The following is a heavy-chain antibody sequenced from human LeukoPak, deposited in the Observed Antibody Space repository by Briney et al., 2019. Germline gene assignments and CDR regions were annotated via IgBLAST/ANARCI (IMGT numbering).Heavy chain of an antibody. V-gene: IGHV1-8*03. Sequence: ASVKVSCKASGYTFTSYDINWVRQATGQGLEWMGWMNPNSGNTGYAQKFQGRVTITRNTSISTAYMELSSLRSEDTAVYYCAGTTTPPPYFDYWGQGTLVTVSS. CDR2: MNPNSGNT. J-gene: IGHJ4*02. CDR1: GYTFTSYD. CDR3: AGTTTPPPYFDY. D-gene: IGHD1-1*01.